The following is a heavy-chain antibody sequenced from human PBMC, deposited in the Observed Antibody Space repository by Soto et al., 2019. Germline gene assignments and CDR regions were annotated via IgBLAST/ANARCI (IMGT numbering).Heavy chain of an antibody. CDR3: ARMDDNDFDYYYYGMDV. D-gene: IGHD3-16*01. CDR2: INHSGST. Sequence: QVQLQQWGAGLLKPSETLSLTCAVYGGSFSGYYWSWIRQPPGKGLEWIGEINHSGSTNYNPSLKSRVTISVDTSKNQFSLKLSSVTAADTAVYYCARMDDNDFDYYYYGMDVWGRGTTVTVSS. V-gene: IGHV4-34*01. CDR1: GGSFSGYY. J-gene: IGHJ6*02.